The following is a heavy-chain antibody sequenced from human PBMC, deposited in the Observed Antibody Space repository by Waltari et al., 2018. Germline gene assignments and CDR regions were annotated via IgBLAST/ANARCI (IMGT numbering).Heavy chain of an antibody. CDR1: GFTFSSHA. J-gene: IGHJ4*02. CDR2: ISGSGGST. CDR3: AKDLNTGYSSSWFFDY. V-gene: IGHV3-23*04. D-gene: IGHD6-13*01. Sequence: EVQLVESGGGLVQPGGSLRLSCEASGFTFSSHAMRWVRQAPGKGLEWVSAISGSGGSTYYADSVKGRFTISRDNSKNTLYLQMNSLRAEDTAVYYCAKDLNTGYSSSWFFDYWGQGTLVTVSS.